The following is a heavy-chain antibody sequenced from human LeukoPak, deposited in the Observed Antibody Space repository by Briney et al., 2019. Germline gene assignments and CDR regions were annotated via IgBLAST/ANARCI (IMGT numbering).Heavy chain of an antibody. CDR2: IYYSGST. CDR3: ARRCSGPTCYTDAYDI. J-gene: IGHJ3*02. V-gene: IGHV4-59*08. CDR1: GGSISSYY. D-gene: IGHD2-2*02. Sequence: SETLSLTCTVSGGSISSYYWIWMRQPPGKGLQWIGYIYYSGSTEYNPSLKSRVTISIDPSNKQFSLNLSSVTAADTAAYYCARRCSGPTCYTDAYDIWGQGTMVTVSS.